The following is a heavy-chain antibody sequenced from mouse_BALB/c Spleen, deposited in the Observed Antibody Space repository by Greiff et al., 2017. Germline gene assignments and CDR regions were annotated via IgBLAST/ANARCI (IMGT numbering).Heavy chain of an antibody. Sequence: VKLMESGPSLVQPSQSLSITCTVSGFSLTSYGVHWVRQSPGKGLEWLGVIWRGGSTDYNAAFMSRLSITKDNSKSQVFFKMNSLQADDTAIYYCAKNSGTGYFDYWGQGTTLTVSS. J-gene: IGHJ2*01. CDR1: GFSLTSYG. CDR2: IWRGGST. V-gene: IGHV2-5-1*01. CDR3: AKNSGTGYFDY. D-gene: IGHD3-3*01.